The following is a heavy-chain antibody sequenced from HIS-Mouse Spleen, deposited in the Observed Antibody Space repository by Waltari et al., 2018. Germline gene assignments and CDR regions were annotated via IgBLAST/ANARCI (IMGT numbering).Heavy chain of an antibody. V-gene: IGHV4-39*07. D-gene: IGHD6-13*01. CDR2: IYYSGST. CDR1: GGSISSSIYY. CDR3: AREIPYSSSWYDWYFDL. Sequence: QLQLQESGPGLVKPSETLSLTCTFSGGSISSSIYYLGWIRPRPGKGLEWIGRIYYSGSTYYNPSLKSRVTISVDTSKNQFSLKLSSVTAADTAVYYCAREIPYSSSWYDWYFDLWGRGTLVTVSS. J-gene: IGHJ2*01.